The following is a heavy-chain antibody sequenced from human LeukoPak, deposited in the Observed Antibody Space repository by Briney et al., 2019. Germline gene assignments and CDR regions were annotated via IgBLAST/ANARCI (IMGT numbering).Heavy chain of an antibody. D-gene: IGHD3-22*01. Sequence: PGGSLRLSCAASGITFSSYSMNWVRQAPGKGLEWVSSISSSSSYIYYADSVKGRFTISRDNAKNSLYLQMNSLRAEDTAVYYCARGGITMIVVVIDYWGQGTLVTVSS. J-gene: IGHJ4*02. CDR2: ISSSSSYI. V-gene: IGHV3-21*01. CDR3: ARGGITMIVVVIDY. CDR1: GITFSSYS.